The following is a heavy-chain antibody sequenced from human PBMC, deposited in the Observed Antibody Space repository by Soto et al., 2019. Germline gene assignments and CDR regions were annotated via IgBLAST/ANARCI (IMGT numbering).Heavy chain of an antibody. J-gene: IGHJ6*02. CDR3: AKPPAPNLYYYYYGMDV. V-gene: IGHV3-30*18. CDR1: GFTFSSYG. Sequence: QVQLVESGGGVVQPGRSLRLSCAASGFTFSSYGMHWVRQAPGKGLEWVAVISYDGSNKYYADSVKGRFTISRDNSKNMXYLQMNSLRAEDTAVYYCAKPPAPNLYYYYYGMDVWGQGTTVTVSS. CDR2: ISYDGSNK.